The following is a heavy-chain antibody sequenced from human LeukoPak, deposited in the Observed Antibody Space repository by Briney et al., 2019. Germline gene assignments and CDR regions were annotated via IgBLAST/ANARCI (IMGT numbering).Heavy chain of an antibody. CDR3: ARGGRVVPAAVGRRASGAEDY. CDR1: GYTFTGYY. CDR2: INPNSGGT. V-gene: IGHV1-2*02. J-gene: IGHJ4*02. D-gene: IGHD2-2*01. Sequence: GASVKVSCKASGYTFTGYYMHWVRQAPGQGLEWMGWINPNSGGTNYAQKFQGRVTMTRDTSISTAYMELSRLRSDDTAVYYCARGGRVVPAAVGRRASGAEDYWGQGTLSPSPQ.